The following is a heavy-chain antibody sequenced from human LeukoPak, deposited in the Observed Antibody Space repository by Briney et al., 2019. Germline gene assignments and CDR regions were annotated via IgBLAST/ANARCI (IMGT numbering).Heavy chain of an antibody. CDR3: ARDRFDDSSGYYYHYYYYMDV. J-gene: IGHJ6*03. V-gene: IGHV4-38-2*02. CDR2: IYYSGST. Sequence: PSETLSLTCTVSGYSISSGYYWGWIRQPPGKGLEWIGSIYYSGSTYYNPSLKSRVTISVDTSKSQFSLEVSSVTAADTAVYYCARDRFDDSSGYYYHYYYYMDVWGKGTTVTVSS. CDR1: GYSISSGYY. D-gene: IGHD3-22*01.